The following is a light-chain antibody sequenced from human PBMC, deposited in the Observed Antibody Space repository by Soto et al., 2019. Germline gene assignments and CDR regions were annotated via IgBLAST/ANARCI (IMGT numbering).Light chain of an antibody. CDR3: QHGVT. Sequence: EIVLTQSTATLSLSPGERATVSCRASQSVSNNLGWYQQKPGQAPRLLIYDASNTATVIPARFSGSEAGTDFTLTNSSLEPEDFVVYCCQHGVTFGQGTRLEIK. CDR1: QSVSNN. J-gene: IGKJ5*01. V-gene: IGKV3-11*01. CDR2: DAS.